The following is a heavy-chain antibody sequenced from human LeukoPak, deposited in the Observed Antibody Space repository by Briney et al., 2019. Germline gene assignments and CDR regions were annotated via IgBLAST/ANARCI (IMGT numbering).Heavy chain of an antibody. CDR3: ASGTGWLIDY. J-gene: IGHJ4*02. CDR1: GFTFSAYW. D-gene: IGHD1-7*01. Sequence: GGSLRLSCAASGFTFSAYWMTWVRQAPGKALEWVANIKQDGSEQFYLESVKGRFTISRDNAENSLHLQMASLRVEDTAIYYCASGTGWLIDYWGQGTLVTVSS. CDR2: IKQDGSEQ. V-gene: IGHV3-7*01.